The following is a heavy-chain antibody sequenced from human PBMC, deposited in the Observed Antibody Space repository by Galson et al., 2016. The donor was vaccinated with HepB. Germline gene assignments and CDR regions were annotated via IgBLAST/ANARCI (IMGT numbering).Heavy chain of an antibody. CDR2: ISTNSGNT. D-gene: IGHD1-1*01. J-gene: IGHJ4*02. V-gene: IGHV1-18*04. CDR3: ARDRDWNLDF. CDR1: GYSFSTCG. Sequence: SVKVSCKASGYSFSTCGISWVRQTPGQGLEWMGWISTNSGNTKYSQILQDRVTLTRDTSTRTAYMELRSLRSDDTAIYYCARDRDWNLDFWGQGTLVTVSS.